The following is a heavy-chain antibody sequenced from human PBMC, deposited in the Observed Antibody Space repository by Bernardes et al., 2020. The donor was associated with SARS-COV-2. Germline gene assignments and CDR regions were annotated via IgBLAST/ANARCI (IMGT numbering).Heavy chain of an antibody. Sequence: LSLTCTVSRGSITSNTNYWGWVRQPPGKGLEWIGSIHYRGNTYYNPSLKSRVTMSVDTSKNQFSLKVNSVTAADTVVYYCARLLNWNDAFNIWGQGTMVTVSS. CDR3: ARLLNWNDAFNI. CDR1: RGSITSNTNY. J-gene: IGHJ3*02. CDR2: IHYRGNT. V-gene: IGHV4-39*01. D-gene: IGHD1-1*01.